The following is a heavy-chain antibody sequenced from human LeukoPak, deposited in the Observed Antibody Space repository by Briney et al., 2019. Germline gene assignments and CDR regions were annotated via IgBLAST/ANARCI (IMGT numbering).Heavy chain of an antibody. CDR3: ARGPQYYFDY. J-gene: IGHJ4*02. Sequence: PQTLSLTCAVYGGSLSGYYWSWIRQPPGKGLEWIGEINHSVSTSYNPSLKSRVTISVDTSKNQFSLKLSSVTAADTAVYYCARGPQYYFDYWGQGTLVTVSS. CDR2: INHSVST. CDR1: GGSLSGYY. V-gene: IGHV4-34*01.